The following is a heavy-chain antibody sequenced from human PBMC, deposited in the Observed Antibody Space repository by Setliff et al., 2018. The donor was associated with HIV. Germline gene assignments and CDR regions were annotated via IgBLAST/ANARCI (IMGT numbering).Heavy chain of an antibody. CDR1: GGTLSNYV. CDR2: IIPMYNIP. CDR3: AGDQTGVAAAAFGGGSAWSDEGFDI. Sequence: SVKVSCKTSGGTLSNYVITWVRQAPGQGLEWMGMIIPMYNIPAYAQKFQGRVTFTADESTSTAYVELSSLSSEDTAVYYCAGDQTGVAAAAFGGGSAWSDEGFDIWGQGTPVTVSS. V-gene: IGHV1-69*13. D-gene: IGHD6-13*01. J-gene: IGHJ4*02.